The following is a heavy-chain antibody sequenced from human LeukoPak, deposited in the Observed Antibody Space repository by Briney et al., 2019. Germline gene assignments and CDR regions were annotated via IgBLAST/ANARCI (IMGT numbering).Heavy chain of an antibody. D-gene: IGHD3-10*01. Sequence: ASVKASCKASGYTFTGYYMHWVRQAPGQGLEWMGWINPNSGGTNYAQKFQGRVTMTRDTSISTAYMELSRLRSDDTAVYYCARDYTMVRGVIDYWGQGTLVTVSS. CDR1: GYTFTGYY. CDR2: INPNSGGT. V-gene: IGHV1-2*02. J-gene: IGHJ4*02. CDR3: ARDYTMVRGVIDY.